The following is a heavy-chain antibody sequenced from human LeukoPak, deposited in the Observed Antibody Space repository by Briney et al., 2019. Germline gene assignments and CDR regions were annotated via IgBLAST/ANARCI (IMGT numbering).Heavy chain of an antibody. V-gene: IGHV5-51*01. CDR2: IYPGDSDT. Sequence: NHGESLKISCKGSGYRFTNYWLGWVRQMPGKGLEWMGIIYPGDSDTRYSPSFQGQVTISADKSISTAYLQWSSLKASDTAMYYCARRSRGMDVWGQGTTVTVSS. CDR3: ARRSRGMDV. CDR1: GYRFTNYW. J-gene: IGHJ6*02.